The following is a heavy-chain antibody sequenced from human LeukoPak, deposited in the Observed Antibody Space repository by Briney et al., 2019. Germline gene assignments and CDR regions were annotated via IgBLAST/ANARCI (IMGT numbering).Heavy chain of an antibody. J-gene: IGHJ4*02. D-gene: IGHD2-21*01. Sequence: GGSLRLSCAASGSTFSSYGMHWVRQAPGKGLEWVAFIRYDGTNKYYADSVKGRFTISKDNSRNTLFLQMNSLRAEDTAEYYCAKLIAPYDCWGQGTLVTVSS. CDR1: GSTFSSYG. CDR3: AKLIAPYDC. V-gene: IGHV3-30*02. CDR2: IRYDGTNK.